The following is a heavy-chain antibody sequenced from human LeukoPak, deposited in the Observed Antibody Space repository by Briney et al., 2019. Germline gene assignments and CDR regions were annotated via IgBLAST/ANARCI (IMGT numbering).Heavy chain of an antibody. V-gene: IGHV1-2*06. CDR3: AREVGGSSNWYFDY. Sequence: ASVKVSCKASGYTFISYDIHWVRQATGQGLEWMGRINPNSGGINYAQKFQGRVTMTRDTSISTAYMDLSSLRSDDTAVYYCAREVGGSSNWYFDYWGQGTLVTVSS. J-gene: IGHJ4*02. CDR1: GYTFISYD. D-gene: IGHD6-13*01. CDR2: INPNSGGI.